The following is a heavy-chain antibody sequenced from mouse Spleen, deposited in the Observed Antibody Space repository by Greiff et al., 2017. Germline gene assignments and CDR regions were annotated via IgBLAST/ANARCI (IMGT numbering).Heavy chain of an antibody. CDR1: GFNIKDYY. CDR3: TTFHYYGSSYGYAMDY. V-gene: IGHV14-1*01. D-gene: IGHD1-1*01. Sequence: VQLKQSGAELVRPGASVKLSCTASGFNIKDYYMHWVKQRPEQGLEWIGRIDPEDGDTEYAPKFQGKATMTADTSSNTAYLQLSSLTSEDTAVYYCTTFHYYGSSYGYAMDYWGQGTSVTVSS. J-gene: IGHJ4*01. CDR2: IDPEDGDT.